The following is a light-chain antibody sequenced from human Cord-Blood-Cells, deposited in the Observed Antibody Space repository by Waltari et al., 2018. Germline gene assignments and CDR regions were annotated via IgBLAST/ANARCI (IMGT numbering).Light chain of an antibody. CDR3: QQYGSSPWT. V-gene: IGKV3-20*01. CDR2: GAS. CDR1: QIISNSY. J-gene: IGKJ1*01. Sequence: IVLTQSPGTLSLSPGERAPLPCSASQIISNSYLAWYQQKPGQAPRLLIYGASSRATGVPDRFSGSGSGTDFTLTISRLEPEDVAVYYCQQYGSSPWTFGQGTKVEIK.